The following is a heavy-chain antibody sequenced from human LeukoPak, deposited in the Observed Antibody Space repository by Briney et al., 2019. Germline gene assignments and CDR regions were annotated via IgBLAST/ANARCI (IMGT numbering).Heavy chain of an antibody. V-gene: IGHV1-24*01. J-gene: IGHJ4*02. D-gene: IGHD3-9*01. CDR2: FDPEDGET. Sequence: ASVTVSFKVSGYTLTELPMHWVRQAPGKGLEWMGGFDPEDGETIYAQKFQGRVTMTEDTSTDTAYMELSSLRSEDTAVYYCATVPKAGYDILTGYYRGVPPPFDYWGQGTLVTVSS. CDR1: GYTLTELP. CDR3: ATVPKAGYDILTGYYRGVPPPFDY.